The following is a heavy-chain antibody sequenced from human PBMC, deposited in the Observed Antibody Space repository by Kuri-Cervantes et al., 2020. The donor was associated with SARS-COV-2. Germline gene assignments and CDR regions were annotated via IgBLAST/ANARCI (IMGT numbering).Heavy chain of an antibody. Sequence: GGSLRLSCAASRFTFSSYSMNWVRQAPGKGLEWVSYISSSSSTIYYADSVKGRFTISRDNAKNSLYLQMNSLRDEDPAVYYCASGVYEEWELPGEDYWGQGTLVTVSS. D-gene: IGHD1-26*01. CDR1: RFTFSSYS. V-gene: IGHV3-48*02. CDR2: ISSSSSTI. CDR3: ASGVYEEWELPGEDY. J-gene: IGHJ4*02.